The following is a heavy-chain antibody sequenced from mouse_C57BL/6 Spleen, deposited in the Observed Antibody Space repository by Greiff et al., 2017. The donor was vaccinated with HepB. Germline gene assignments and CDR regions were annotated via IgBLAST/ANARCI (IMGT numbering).Heavy chain of an antibody. CDR2: IDPETGGT. V-gene: IGHV1-15*01. Sequence: VQLVESGAELVRPGASVTLSCKASGYTFTDYEMHWVKQTPVHGLEWIGAIDPETGGTAYNQKFKGKAILTADKSSSTAYMELRSLTSEDSAVYYCTRYYYGSSYVENYFDYWGQGTTLTVSS. CDR3: TRYYYGSSYVENYFDY. D-gene: IGHD1-1*01. J-gene: IGHJ2*01. CDR1: GYTFTDYE.